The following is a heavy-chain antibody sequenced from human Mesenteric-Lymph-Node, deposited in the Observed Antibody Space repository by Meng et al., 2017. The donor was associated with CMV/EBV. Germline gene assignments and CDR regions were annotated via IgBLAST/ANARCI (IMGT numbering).Heavy chain of an antibody. Sequence: GESLKISCAASGFIFSNYAMHWVRVRQGPGKGLDWVASISSDGSDKYYADSVKGRFTVSRDNSENTLHLQMNSLRAEDTAVYYCAKGHYGGKKGYYFDYWGQGTLVTVSS. CDR1: GFIFSNYA. D-gene: IGHD4-23*01. CDR3: AKGHYGGKKGYYFDY. CDR2: ISSDGSDK. V-gene: IGHV3-30-3*01. J-gene: IGHJ4*02.